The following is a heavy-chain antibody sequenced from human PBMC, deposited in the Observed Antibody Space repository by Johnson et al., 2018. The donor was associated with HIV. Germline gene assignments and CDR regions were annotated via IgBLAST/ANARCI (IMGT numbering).Heavy chain of an antibody. Sequence: QVQLVESGGGLVKPGGSLRLSCAASRFTFSDYYMTWIRQAPGKGLEWVSYISSSGNTIYYADSAKGRFTISRDNAKNSLYLQMNSLRAEDTAVYYCAKERHLVRAFDIWGQGTMVTVSS. J-gene: IGHJ3*02. D-gene: IGHD6-6*01. CDR3: AKERHLVRAFDI. V-gene: IGHV3-11*04. CDR2: ISSSGNTI. CDR1: RFTFSDYY.